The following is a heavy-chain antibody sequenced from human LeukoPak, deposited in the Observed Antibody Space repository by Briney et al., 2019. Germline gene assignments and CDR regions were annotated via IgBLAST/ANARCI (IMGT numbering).Heavy chain of an antibody. CDR3: ARDDADIVVVVAATPDYYYGMDV. CDR1: GYTFTSYG. Sequence: ASVKVSCKASGYTFTSYGISWVRQAPGQGLEWMGWISAYNGNTNYAQKLQGRVTMTTDTSTSTAYMELRRLRSDDTAVYYCARDDADIVVVVAATPDYYYGMDVWGQGTTVTVSS. J-gene: IGHJ6*02. CDR2: ISAYNGNT. D-gene: IGHD2-15*01. V-gene: IGHV1-18*01.